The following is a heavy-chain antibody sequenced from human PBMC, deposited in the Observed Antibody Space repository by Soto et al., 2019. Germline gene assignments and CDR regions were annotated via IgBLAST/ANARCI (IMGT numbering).Heavy chain of an antibody. CDR2: ISSSSSYI. V-gene: IGHV3-21*01. Sequence: PGGSLRLSCAASGFTFSSYSMNWVRQAPGKGLEWVSSISSSSSYIYYADSVKGRFTISRDNAKNSLYLQMNSLRAEDTAVYYCARGGYSGYDYSDYYYYGMDVWGQGTTVTVSS. D-gene: IGHD5-12*01. CDR3: ARGGYSGYDYSDYYYYGMDV. J-gene: IGHJ6*02. CDR1: GFTFSSYS.